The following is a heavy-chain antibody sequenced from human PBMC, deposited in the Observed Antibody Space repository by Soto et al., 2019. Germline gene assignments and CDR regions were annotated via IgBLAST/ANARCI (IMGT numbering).Heavy chain of an antibody. CDR2: IIPIFGTI. CDR3: ARGGVVITGYGMDV. J-gene: IGHJ6*02. V-gene: IGHV1-69*06. CDR1: GGTFSSYA. Sequence: ASVKVSCKASGGTFSSYAISWVRQAPGQGLEWMGGIIPIFGTINYAQEFQGRITITADKSTSTAYMELSSLRPEDTAVYYCARGGVVITGYGMDVWGQGTTVTVSS. D-gene: IGHD3-22*01.